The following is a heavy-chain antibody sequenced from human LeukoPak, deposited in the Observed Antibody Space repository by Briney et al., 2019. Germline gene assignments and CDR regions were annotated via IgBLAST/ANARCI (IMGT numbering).Heavy chain of an antibody. CDR1: GGSISSSSYY. CDR3: AREVSGWYFHYYYYMDV. V-gene: IGHV4-39*07. CDR2: IYYSGST. J-gene: IGHJ6*03. D-gene: IGHD6-19*01. Sequence: SETLSLTCTVSGGSISSSSYYWGWIRQPPGKGLEWIGSIYYSGSTYYNPSLKSRVTISVDTSKNQFSLQLNSVTPEDTAVYYCAREVSGWYFHYYYYMDVWGKGTTVTVSS.